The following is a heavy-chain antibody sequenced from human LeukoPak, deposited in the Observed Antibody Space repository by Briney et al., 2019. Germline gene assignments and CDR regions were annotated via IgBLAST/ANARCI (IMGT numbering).Heavy chain of an antibody. J-gene: IGHJ4*02. CDR3: ARENITIFGVAIE. Sequence: SSETLSLTCTVSGGSISSGSYYWNWIRQPAGKGMEWIGRVYTSGSTNYNPSLKSRVTMSVDTSKNQFSLKLSSVTAADTAVYYCARENITIFGVAIEWGRGTLVVVSS. CDR1: GGSISSGSYY. D-gene: IGHD3-3*01. V-gene: IGHV4-61*02. CDR2: VYTSGST.